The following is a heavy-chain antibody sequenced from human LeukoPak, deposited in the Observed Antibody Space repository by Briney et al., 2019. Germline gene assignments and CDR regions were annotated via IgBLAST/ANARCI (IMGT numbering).Heavy chain of an antibody. CDR1: GYTFTGYY. J-gene: IGHJ5*02. D-gene: IGHD4-17*01. Sequence: ASVKVSCKASGYTFTGYYIHWVRQAPGQGLEWMGKISAYNNYTTYAQKFQGRIAMTTDTSTNTAYMDLRSLRSDDTAFYYCAREGADDHGRLLWFDPWGQGTLVTVSS. V-gene: IGHV1-18*04. CDR3: AREGADDHGRLLWFDP. CDR2: ISAYNNYT.